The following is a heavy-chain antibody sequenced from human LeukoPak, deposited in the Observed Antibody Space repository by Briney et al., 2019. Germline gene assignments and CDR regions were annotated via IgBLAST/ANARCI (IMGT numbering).Heavy chain of an antibody. CDR1: GFTCSSYA. V-gene: IGHV3-30*18. Sequence: PGRSLGLSCAASGFTCSSYARHWVRQPPGKGLEWVGDIYYAGSNKYYADSMRRRFTICRDNSKNTLYLQMNTLRAEAAGVYYCAKDVAWNWFDPWGQGTLVTVSS. J-gene: IGHJ5*02. CDR3: AKDVAWNWFDP. CDR2: IYYAGSNK.